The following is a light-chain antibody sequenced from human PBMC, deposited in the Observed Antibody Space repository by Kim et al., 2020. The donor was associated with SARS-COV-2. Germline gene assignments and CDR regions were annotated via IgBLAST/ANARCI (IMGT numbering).Light chain of an antibody. CDR2: QDS. CDR3: QAWDSSSVV. CDR1: KLGDKY. J-gene: IGLJ2*01. Sequence: VSQGQTASITCSGDKLGDKYACWYQQKPGQSPVLVIYQDSKRPSGIPERFSGSNSGNTATLTISGTQAMDEADYYCQAWDSSSVVFGGGTQLTVL. V-gene: IGLV3-1*01.